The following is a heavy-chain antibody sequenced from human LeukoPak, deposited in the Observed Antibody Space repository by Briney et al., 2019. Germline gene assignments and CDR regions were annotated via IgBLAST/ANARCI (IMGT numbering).Heavy chain of an antibody. J-gene: IGHJ4*02. Sequence: ASVKVSCKASGGTFSSYAISWVRQAPGQGLEWMVRIIPILGIANYAQKFQGRVTITADKSTSTACMELSSLRSEDTAVYYCARAWAQSSSYDYWGQGTLVTVSS. CDR2: IIPILGIA. CDR3: ARAWAQSSSYDY. V-gene: IGHV1-69*04. CDR1: GGTFSSYA. D-gene: IGHD6-13*01.